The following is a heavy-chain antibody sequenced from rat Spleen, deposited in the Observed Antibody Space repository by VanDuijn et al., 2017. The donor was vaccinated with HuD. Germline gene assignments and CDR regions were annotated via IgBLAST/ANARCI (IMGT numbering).Heavy chain of an antibody. CDR2: IRSSGGST. CDR1: GFTFSHYD. D-gene: IGHD5-1*01. V-gene: IGHV5S23*01. J-gene: IGHJ1*01. CDR3: ARHGLGSWYFDF. Sequence: EVQLVESGGGLVQPGRSLKLSCAASGFTFSHYDMAWVRQAPAKGLEWVASIRSSGGSTYYRDSVKGRFTVSRDNAKSTLYLQMNSLRSEDTATYYCARHGLGSWYFDFWGPGTMVTVSS.